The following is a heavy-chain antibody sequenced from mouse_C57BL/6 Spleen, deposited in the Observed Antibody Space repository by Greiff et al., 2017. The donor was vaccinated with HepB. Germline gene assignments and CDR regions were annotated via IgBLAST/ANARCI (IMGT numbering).Heavy chain of an antibody. D-gene: IGHD2-4*01. J-gene: IGHJ2*01. CDR1: GYTFTSYW. Sequence: QVQLQQPGAELVKPGASVKLSCKASGYTFTSYWMHWVKQRPGQGLEWIGMIHPNSGSTNYNEKFKSKATLTVDKSSSTAYMQPSSLTSEDSAVYYCAREDYDYDVDFDYWGQGTTLTVSS. V-gene: IGHV1-64*01. CDR3: AREDYDYDVDFDY. CDR2: IHPNSGST.